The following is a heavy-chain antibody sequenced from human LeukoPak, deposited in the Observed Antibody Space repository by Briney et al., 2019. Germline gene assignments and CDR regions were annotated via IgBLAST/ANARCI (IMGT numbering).Heavy chain of an antibody. CDR3: ATIYDSPSAFDI. Sequence: ASVKVSCKASGYTFTSYDINWVRQATGQGLEWMGWMNPNSGNTGYAQKFQGRVTMTKNTSISTAYMELSSLRSEDTAVYYCATIYDSPSAFDIWGQGTMVTVTS. V-gene: IGHV1-8*01. J-gene: IGHJ3*02. CDR1: GYTFTSYD. D-gene: IGHD3-22*01. CDR2: MNPNSGNT.